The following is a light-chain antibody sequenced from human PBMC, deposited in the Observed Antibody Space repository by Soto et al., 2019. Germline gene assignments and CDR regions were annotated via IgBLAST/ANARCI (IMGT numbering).Light chain of an antibody. Sequence: ESLLTQSPGTLSLSPGEGATLSCGASQSVSSSYLAWYQQRPGQAPRLLIYGASNRATGIPDRFSGSGSGTDFTLTISRLEPEDFAVYYCQQYGSSTGTFGQGTKLDI. CDR2: GAS. V-gene: IGKV3-20*01. CDR3: QQYGSSTGT. J-gene: IGKJ1*01. CDR1: QSVSSSY.